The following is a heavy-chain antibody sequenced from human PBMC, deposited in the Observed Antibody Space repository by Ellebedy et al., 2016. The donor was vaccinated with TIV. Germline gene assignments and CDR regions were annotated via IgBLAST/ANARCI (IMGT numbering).Heavy chain of an antibody. J-gene: IGHJ5*02. CDR2: IRQEGDEI. Sequence: PGGSLRLSCAASGFNFRSYWMTWVRQAPGKGLEWVAKIRQEGDEIYYVESVKGRLTISRDNAKNSRFLQMNSLRVEDTAVYYCARRASYGDYAVQVNPWFDPWGQGTLVTVSS. CDR3: ARRASYGDYAVQVNPWFDP. CDR1: GFNFRSYW. D-gene: IGHD4-17*01. V-gene: IGHV3-7*01.